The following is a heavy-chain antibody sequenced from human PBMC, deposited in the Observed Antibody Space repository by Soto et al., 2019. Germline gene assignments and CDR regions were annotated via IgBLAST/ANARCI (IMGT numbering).Heavy chain of an antibody. CDR3: ARQTGYYSPGVDY. J-gene: IGHJ4*02. D-gene: IGHD3-9*01. CDR1: GGSISSSSYY. V-gene: IGHV4-39*01. CDR2: IYYSGST. Sequence: SETLSLTCTVSGGSISSSSYYWGWIRQPPGKGLEWIGSIYYSGSTYYNPSLKSRVTISVDTSKNQFSLKLSSVTAADTAVYYCARQTGYYSPGVDYWGQGTLVTVSS.